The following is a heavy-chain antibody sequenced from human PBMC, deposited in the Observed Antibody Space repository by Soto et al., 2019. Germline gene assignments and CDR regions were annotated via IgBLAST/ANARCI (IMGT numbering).Heavy chain of an antibody. CDR2: INPSGGST. CDR1: GYTFTSYY. V-gene: IGHV1-46*01. D-gene: IGHD3-10*01. CDR3: ARDGYGSGSYYKGFIDY. J-gene: IGHJ4*02. Sequence: ASVKVSCKASGYTFTSYYMHWVRQAPGQGLEWMGIINPSGGSTSYAQKFQGRVTMTRDTSTSTVYMELSSLRSEDTAVYYCARDGYGSGSYYKGFIDYWGQGTLVTVSS.